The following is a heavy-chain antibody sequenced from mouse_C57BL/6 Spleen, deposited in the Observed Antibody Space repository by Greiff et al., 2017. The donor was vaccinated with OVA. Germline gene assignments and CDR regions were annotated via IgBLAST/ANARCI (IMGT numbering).Heavy chain of an antibody. D-gene: IGHD1-1*01. Sequence: EVMLVESGGGLVQPGGSLKLSCAASGFTFSDYYMYWVRQTPEKRLEWVAYISNGGGSTYYPDTVKGRFTISRDNAKNTLYLQMSRLKSEDTAMYYCARHLITTVVAHWYFDVWGTGTTVTVSS. CDR3: ARHLITTVVAHWYFDV. J-gene: IGHJ1*03. CDR2: ISNGGGST. V-gene: IGHV5-12*01. CDR1: GFTFSDYY.